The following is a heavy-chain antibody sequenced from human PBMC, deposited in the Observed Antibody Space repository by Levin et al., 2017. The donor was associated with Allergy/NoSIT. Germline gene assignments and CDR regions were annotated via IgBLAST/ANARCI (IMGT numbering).Heavy chain of an antibody. Sequence: PEGSLRLSCAASGFTFSSYAMSWVRQAPGKGLEWVSAISGSGGSTYYADSVKGRFTISRDNSKNTLYLQMNSLRAEDTAVYYCAKDHCSSTSCYGDYWGQGTLVTVSS. J-gene: IGHJ4*02. CDR1: GFTFSSYA. V-gene: IGHV3-23*01. CDR2: ISGSGGST. CDR3: AKDHCSSTSCYGDY. D-gene: IGHD2-2*01.